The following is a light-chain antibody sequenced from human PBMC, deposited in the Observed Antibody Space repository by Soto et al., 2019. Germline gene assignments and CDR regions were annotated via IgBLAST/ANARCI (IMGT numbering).Light chain of an antibody. J-gene: IGKJ4*01. CDR2: AAS. Sequence: DFQMTQSPSSLSASVGDRVTFTCQASQAIGNFLNWDQHKAGKAPKLLIYAASNVETGVPSRFSGSGSGTDFVFTISSRQPEDIATYYCQQYDNLPLTFGGGTKLELK. V-gene: IGKV1-33*01. CDR3: QQYDNLPLT. CDR1: QAIGNF.